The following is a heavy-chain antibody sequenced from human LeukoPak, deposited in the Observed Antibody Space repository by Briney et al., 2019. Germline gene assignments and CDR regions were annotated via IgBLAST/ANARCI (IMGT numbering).Heavy chain of an antibody. CDR2: INWSGGST. Sequence: GGSLRLSCTASGFAFDEHGMSWVRQVPGKGLEWVSGINWSGGSTGYADPLRGRFTISRDNAKNSLYLQMDSLRAEDTALYYCTRVPITSPFYFDYWGQGTLVTVSS. D-gene: IGHD2-2*01. J-gene: IGHJ4*02. V-gene: IGHV3-20*04. CDR3: TRVPITSPFYFDY. CDR1: GFAFDEHG.